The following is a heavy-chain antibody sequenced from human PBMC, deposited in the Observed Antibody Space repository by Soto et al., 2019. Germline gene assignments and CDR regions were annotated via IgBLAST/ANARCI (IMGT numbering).Heavy chain of an antibody. J-gene: IGHJ4*02. CDR3: ATDPSSDILAARGGYFDY. Sequence: RRLSCAASGFTFDDYAMHWVRQAPGKGLEWVSGISWNSGSIGYADSVKGRFTISRDNAKNSLYLQMNSLRAEDTALYYCATDPSSDILAARGGYFDYWGQGSLVTVSS. CDR2: ISWNSGSI. CDR1: GFTFDDYA. D-gene: IGHD3-9*01. V-gene: IGHV3-9*01.